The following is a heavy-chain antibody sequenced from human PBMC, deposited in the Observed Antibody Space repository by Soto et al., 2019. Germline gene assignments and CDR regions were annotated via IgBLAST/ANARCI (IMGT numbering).Heavy chain of an antibody. Sequence: SETLSLTCSISGGTFSSYHWSWIRQLPGKGLEWIGYIFYSGSTTYNPSLKSRVTISLDTSKNQYSLKVSSVTAANTAVYYCARDLFGDRYKFRYWGHGTQVSVSS. V-gene: IGHV4-59*01. D-gene: IGHD1-1*01. J-gene: IGHJ4*01. CDR2: IFYSGST. CDR3: ARDLFGDRYKFRY. CDR1: GGTFSSYH.